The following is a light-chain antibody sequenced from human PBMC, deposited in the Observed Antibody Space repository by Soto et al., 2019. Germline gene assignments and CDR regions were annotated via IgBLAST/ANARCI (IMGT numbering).Light chain of an antibody. CDR1: QTINSW. Sequence: DIQMTQSPSTLSASVGDRVTITCRASQTINSWLAWYRQKPGKAPKLLIYRASSLESGVPSRFSGSGSGTEFTLTISSLQPDDFATYYCQQSATFGQGTKVESK. V-gene: IGKV1-5*03. CDR3: QQSAT. CDR2: RAS. J-gene: IGKJ1*01.